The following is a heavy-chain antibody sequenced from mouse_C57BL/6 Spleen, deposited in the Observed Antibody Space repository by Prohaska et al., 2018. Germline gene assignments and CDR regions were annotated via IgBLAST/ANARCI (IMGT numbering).Heavy chain of an antibody. J-gene: IGHJ4*01. Sequence: GAELVKPGASVKLSCKASGYTFTSYWMHWVKQRPGQGLEWIGMIHPNSGSTNYNEKFKSKATLTVDKSSSTAYMQLSSLTSEDSAVYYCAHITTVYAMDYWGQGTSVTVSS. CDR1: GYTFTSYW. CDR2: IHPNSGST. CDR3: AHITTVYAMDY. V-gene: IGHV1-64*01. D-gene: IGHD1-1*01.